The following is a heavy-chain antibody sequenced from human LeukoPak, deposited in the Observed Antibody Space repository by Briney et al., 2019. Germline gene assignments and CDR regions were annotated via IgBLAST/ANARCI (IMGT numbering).Heavy chain of an antibody. CDR3: ARARPKMWYSSSRGSNDY. J-gene: IGHJ4*02. CDR1: GGSFSGYY. V-gene: IGHV4-34*01. Sequence: SETLSLTCAVYGGSFSGYYWSWIRQPPGKGLEWIGEINHSGSTNYNPSLKSRVTISVDTSKNQFSLKLSSVTTADTAVYYCARARPKMWYSSSRGSNDYWGQGTLVTVSS. D-gene: IGHD6-13*01. CDR2: INHSGST.